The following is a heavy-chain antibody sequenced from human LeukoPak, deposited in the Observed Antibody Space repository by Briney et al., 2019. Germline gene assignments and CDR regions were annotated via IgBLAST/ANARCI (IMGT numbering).Heavy chain of an antibody. Sequence: GGSLRLSCAASGFTFSSYAMSWVRQAPGKGLEWVAVISYDGSNKYYADSVKGRFTISRDNSKNTLYLQMNSLRAEDTAVYYCAKDGGSSLPDYWGQGTLVTVSS. D-gene: IGHD2-15*01. CDR1: GFTFSSYA. CDR3: AKDGGSSLPDY. J-gene: IGHJ4*02. CDR2: ISYDGSNK. V-gene: IGHV3-30*18.